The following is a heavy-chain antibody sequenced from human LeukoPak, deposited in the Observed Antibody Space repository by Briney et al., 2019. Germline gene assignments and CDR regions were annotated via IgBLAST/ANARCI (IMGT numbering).Heavy chain of an antibody. CDR3: ARVRRDGYNYVTAVYFDY. J-gene: IGHJ4*02. V-gene: IGHV4-39*07. CDR2: IYYSGST. CDR1: GGSISSSSYY. D-gene: IGHD5-24*01. Sequence: PSETLSLTCTVSGGSISSSSYYWGWIRQPPGKGLEWIGSIYYSGSTYYNPSLKSRVTISVDTSKNQFSLKLSSVTAADTAVYYCARVRRDGYNYVTAVYFDYWGQGTLVTVSS.